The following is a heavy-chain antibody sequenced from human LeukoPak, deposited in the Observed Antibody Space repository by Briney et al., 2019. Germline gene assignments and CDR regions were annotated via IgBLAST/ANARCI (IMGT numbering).Heavy chain of an antibody. V-gene: IGHV4-61*02. J-gene: IGHJ4*02. Sequence: SQTLSLTCTVSGGSISSGSYYWSWIRQPAGKGLEWIGRIYTSGSTNYNPSLKSRVTISVDTSKNQFSLKLSSVTAADTAVYYCARDGSTSSRGYFDYWGQGTLVTVSS. CDR1: GGSISSGSYY. D-gene: IGHD2-2*01. CDR3: ARDGSTSSRGYFDY. CDR2: IYTSGST.